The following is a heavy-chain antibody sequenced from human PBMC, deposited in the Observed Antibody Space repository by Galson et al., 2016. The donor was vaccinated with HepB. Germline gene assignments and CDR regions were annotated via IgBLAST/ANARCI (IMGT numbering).Heavy chain of an antibody. CDR2: ISASSGTK. CDR1: GFRFSDYN. D-gene: IGHD3-10*01. CDR3: ARPYTYYFGSGSYFDVLHYGMDV. V-gene: IGHV3-48*01. Sequence: SLRVSCAASGFRFSDYNMNWVRQAPGRGLEWVAYISASSGTKYYEDSVTGRFTISRDNANNSLSLQMNSLRAEDTAFYYCARPYTYYFGSGSYFDVLHYGMDVWGQGTTVTVSS. J-gene: IGHJ6*02.